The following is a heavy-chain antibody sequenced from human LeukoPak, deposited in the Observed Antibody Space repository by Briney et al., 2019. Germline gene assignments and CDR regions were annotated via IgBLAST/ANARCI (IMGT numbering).Heavy chain of an antibody. J-gene: IGHJ6*02. V-gene: IGHV4-61*01. Sequence: PSETLSLTCTVSGGSVSSGSYYWSWIRQPPGKGLEWIGYIYYSGSTNYNPSLKSRVTISVDTSKNQFSLKLSSVTAADTAVYYCARAQRSGYCTDWGQGTTVTVSS. CDR3: ARAQRSGYCTD. CDR1: GGSVSSGSYY. D-gene: IGHD2-8*02. CDR2: IYYSGST.